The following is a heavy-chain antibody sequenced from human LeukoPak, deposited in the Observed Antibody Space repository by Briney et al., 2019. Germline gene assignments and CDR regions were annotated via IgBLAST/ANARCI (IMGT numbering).Heavy chain of an antibody. CDR1: GFTFDDFG. Sequence: GGSLRLSCAASGFTFDDFGMSWVRQVPGKGLEWVSGINLNGAATGYVDSVKGRFTISRDNAKNSLYLQMNSLRAEDTAFYYCARDSPSYSGTYSDYWGQGTLVTVSS. V-gene: IGHV3-20*04. J-gene: IGHJ4*02. D-gene: IGHD1-26*01. CDR2: INLNGAAT. CDR3: ARDSPSYSGTYSDY.